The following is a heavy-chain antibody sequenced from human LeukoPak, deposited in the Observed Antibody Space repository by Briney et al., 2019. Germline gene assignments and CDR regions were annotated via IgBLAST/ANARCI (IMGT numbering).Heavy chain of an antibody. CDR3: ARGRDSSSWSPNFDY. CDR2: IIPIFGTA. J-gene: IGHJ4*02. V-gene: IGHV1-69*01. CDR1: GGTFSSYA. Sequence: ASVKVSCKASGGTFSSYAISWVRQAPGQGLEWMGGIIPIFGTANYAQKFQGRVTITADESTSTAYMELSSLRSEDTAVYYCARGRDSSSWSPNFDYGGQGTLVTVSS. D-gene: IGHD6-13*01.